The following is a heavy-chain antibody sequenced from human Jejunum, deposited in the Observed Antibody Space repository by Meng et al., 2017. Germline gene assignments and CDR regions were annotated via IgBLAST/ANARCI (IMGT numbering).Heavy chain of an antibody. Sequence: QGPLEESGPGLVKPSVTLSLTCAVSGGSITTDWWNWVRQPPGKGLEWIGEIWHSGASNYNPSLRSQVTISVDKSKNQLSLELASLTAADTAVYYCARGATGTRPFDYWGQGTLVTVSS. J-gene: IGHJ4*02. D-gene: IGHD5-12*01. CDR2: IWHSGAS. CDR3: ARGATGTRPFDY. V-gene: IGHV4-4*02. CDR1: GGSITTDW.